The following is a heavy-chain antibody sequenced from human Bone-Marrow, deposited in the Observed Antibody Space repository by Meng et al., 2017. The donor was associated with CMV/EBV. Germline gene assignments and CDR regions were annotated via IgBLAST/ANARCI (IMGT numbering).Heavy chain of an antibody. D-gene: IGHD2-21*01. J-gene: IGHJ3*02. CDR2: ISYDGSNK. CDR3: ARDRYLGSVVVIANTLGAFDI. V-gene: IGHV3-30-3*01. CDR1: GFTFSSYA. Sequence: GESLKISCAASGFTFSSYAMHWVRQAPGKGLEWVAVISYDGSNKYYADSVKGRFTISRDNAKNSLYLQMNSLRAEDTAVYYCARDRYLGSVVVIANTLGAFDIWGQGTRVTVSS.